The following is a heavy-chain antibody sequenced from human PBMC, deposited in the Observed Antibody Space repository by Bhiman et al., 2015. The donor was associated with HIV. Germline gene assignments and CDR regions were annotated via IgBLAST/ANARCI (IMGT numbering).Heavy chain of an antibody. CDR3: ARDLTAGYSNSKKAFDI. Sequence: EGQLVESGGDLVQPGGSLRLSCVASGFTFSRYEMTWVRQAPGKGLEWISFIGSSGDQINYADSVKGRFTISRDNAENSLYLQMDSLRAEDTAVYFCARDLTAGYSNSKKAFDIWGQGTMVIVSS. V-gene: IGHV3-48*03. D-gene: IGHD6-13*01. CDR2: IGSSGDQI. CDR1: GFTFSRYE. J-gene: IGHJ3*02.